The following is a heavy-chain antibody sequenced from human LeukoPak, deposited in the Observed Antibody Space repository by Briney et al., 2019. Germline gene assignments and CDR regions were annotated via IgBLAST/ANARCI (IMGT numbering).Heavy chain of an antibody. CDR2: ISGTGGST. D-gene: IGHD3-10*01. Sequence: GGSLRLSCAASGFTFSSYAMSWVRQAPGKGLEWVSGISGTGGSTYYADSVKGRFTISRDNSKNTLYLQINSLRAEDTAVYFCAKVWFGEDTYLDFWGQGTLVTVST. J-gene: IGHJ4*02. V-gene: IGHV3-23*01. CDR3: AKVWFGEDTYLDF. CDR1: GFTFSSYA.